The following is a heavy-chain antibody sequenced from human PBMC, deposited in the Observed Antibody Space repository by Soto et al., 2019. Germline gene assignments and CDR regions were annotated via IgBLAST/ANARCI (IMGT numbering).Heavy chain of an antibody. V-gene: IGHV4-39*01. D-gene: IGHD5-18*01. J-gene: IGHJ5*02. CDR3: AHTWKQLWRGWFDP. CDR2: IYYKWSS. Sequence: ETLSLTCTVSCGTVSSSGYYWGWIRHPPGKGLEXIGSIYYKWSSYQNPSLKSRATISVDTAKNQFSLKLSSVTAADTAVYCCAHTWKQLWRGWFDPWGQGTQVTAPQ. CDR1: CGTVSSSGYY.